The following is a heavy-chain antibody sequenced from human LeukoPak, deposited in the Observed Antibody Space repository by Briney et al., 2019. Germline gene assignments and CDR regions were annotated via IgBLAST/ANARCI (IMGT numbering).Heavy chain of an antibody. V-gene: IGHV1-2*02. Sequence: ASVRLSCKASGYTFTGYYMSWVRQAPGQGLEWMGWINPNSGGTNYAQKFQGRVTMTRDTSISTAYMELSRLRSDDTAVYYCARDRAKNYYDSSGYPFDYWGQGTLVSVSS. CDR3: ARDRAKNYYDSSGYPFDY. J-gene: IGHJ4*02. CDR1: GYTFTGYY. CDR2: INPNSGGT. D-gene: IGHD3-22*01.